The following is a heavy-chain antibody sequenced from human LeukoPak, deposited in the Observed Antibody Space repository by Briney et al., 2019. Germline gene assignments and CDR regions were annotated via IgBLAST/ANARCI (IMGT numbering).Heavy chain of an antibody. Sequence: ASVKVSCKASGYTFTGYYMHWVRQAPGQGLEWMGWINPNSGGTNYAQKFQGRVTMTRDTSISTSYMELAVYYCARAWLRLNPYFDYWGQGTPVTVSS. CDR3: PYFDY. CDR1: GYTFTGYY. J-gene: IGHJ4*02. V-gene: IGHV1-2*02. D-gene: IGHD5-12*01. CDR2: INPNSGGT.